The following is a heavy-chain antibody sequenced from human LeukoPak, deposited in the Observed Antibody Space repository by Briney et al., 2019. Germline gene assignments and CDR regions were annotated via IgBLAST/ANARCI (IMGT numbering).Heavy chain of an antibody. Sequence: GGPLRLSCTATGFTFSNFGMAWVRQAPGQGLEWVSTISGDGNNIHQADSVKGRFTISRDNSRSTLYLQMNSLRAEDTAVYYCAKDAGPRQLVFFDSWGQGTLVTVSS. V-gene: IGHV3-23*01. CDR2: ISGDGNNI. J-gene: IGHJ4*02. D-gene: IGHD6-6*01. CDR1: GFTFSNFG. CDR3: AKDAGPRQLVFFDS.